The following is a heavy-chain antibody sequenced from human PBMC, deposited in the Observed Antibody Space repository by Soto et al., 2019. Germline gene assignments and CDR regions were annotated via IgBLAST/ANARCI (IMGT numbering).Heavy chain of an antibody. CDR1: GYTFTSYD. CDR3: ATTSTSGWYLIDY. J-gene: IGHJ4*02. CDR2: MNPNSGNT. V-gene: IGHV1-8*01. Sequence: VASVKVSCKASGYTFTSYDINWVRQATGQGLEWMGWMNPNSGNTGYAQKFQGRVTMTRNTSISTAYMELSSLRSEDTAVYYCATTSTSGWYLIDYWGQGTLVTVSS. D-gene: IGHD6-19*01.